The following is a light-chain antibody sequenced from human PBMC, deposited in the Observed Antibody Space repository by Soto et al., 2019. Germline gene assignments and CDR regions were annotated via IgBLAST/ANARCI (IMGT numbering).Light chain of an antibody. V-gene: IGKV3-15*01. CDR3: QQSYSTPFT. CDR1: QSVAGN. J-gene: IGKJ3*01. CDR2: GVS. Sequence: EIVMTQSPATLSVSPGETATLSCRASQSVAGNLAWYQQKPGQPPRLLIYGVSTRATGVPARFSGSGSETDFSLTISSLQIEDFAAYYCQQSYSTPFTFGPGTKVDIK.